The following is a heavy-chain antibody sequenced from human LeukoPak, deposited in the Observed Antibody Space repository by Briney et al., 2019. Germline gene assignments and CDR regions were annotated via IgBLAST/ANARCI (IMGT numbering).Heavy chain of an antibody. CDR3: ARDPAGNGVLFDY. D-gene: IGHD6-13*01. Sequence: GGSVRLSCAASGFTFSDYYMSWIRQAPGKGLEWVSYISSSSSYTNYADAVKGRFTISRDNAKNSLYLQMNSLRAEDTAVYYCARDPAGNGVLFDYWGQGTLVTVSS. J-gene: IGHJ4*02. CDR1: GFTFSDYY. CDR2: ISSSSSYT. V-gene: IGHV3-11*06.